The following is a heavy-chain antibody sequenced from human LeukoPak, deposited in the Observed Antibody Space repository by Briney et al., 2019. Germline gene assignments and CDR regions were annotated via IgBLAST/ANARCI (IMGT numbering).Heavy chain of an antibody. V-gene: IGHV3-7*01. Sequence: GGSLRLSCAASGFTFSSYAMSWVRQAPGKGLEWVANIKQDGSEKYYVDSVKGRFTISRDNAKNSLFLQMSSLRAEDTAVYFCARGVPSGVDYFDYWGQGTLVTVSS. CDR2: IKQDGSEK. CDR3: ARGVPSGVDYFDY. D-gene: IGHD6-19*01. J-gene: IGHJ4*02. CDR1: GFTFSSYA.